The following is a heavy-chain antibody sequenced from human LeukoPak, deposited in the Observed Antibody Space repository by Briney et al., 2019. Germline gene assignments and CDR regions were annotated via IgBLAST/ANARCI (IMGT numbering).Heavy chain of an antibody. CDR3: AKEATAMAPGEWYFDY. CDR2: ISGSGGST. Sequence: GGSLRLSCAASGFTFSSYAMSWVRQAPGKGLEWVSAISGSGGSTYYADSVKGRFTISKDNSKNTLYLQMNSLRAEDTAVYYCAKEATAMAPGEWYFDYWGQGTLVTVSS. CDR1: GFTFSSYA. V-gene: IGHV3-23*01. J-gene: IGHJ4*02. D-gene: IGHD5-18*01.